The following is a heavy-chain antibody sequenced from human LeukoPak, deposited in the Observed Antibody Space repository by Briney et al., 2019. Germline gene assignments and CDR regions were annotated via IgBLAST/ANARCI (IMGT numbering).Heavy chain of an antibody. CDR2: IWYDGSNK. D-gene: IGHD2-15*01. CDR1: GFTFSSYG. Sequence: GGSLRLSCAASGFTFSSYGMNWVRQAPGKGLEWVAVIWYDGSNKYYADSVKGRFTISRDNSKNTLYLQMNSLRAEDTAVYYCAKDPGPLVADYWGQGTLVTVSS. J-gene: IGHJ4*02. CDR3: AKDPGPLVADY. V-gene: IGHV3-30*02.